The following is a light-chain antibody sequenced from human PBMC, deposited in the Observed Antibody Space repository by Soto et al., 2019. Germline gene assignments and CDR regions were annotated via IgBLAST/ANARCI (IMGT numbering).Light chain of an antibody. Sequence: ENLLTQSPGTLSLSPGDRATLFGRARQSLTNPYIAWYQQKPGQAPRLLIYGASSRTTGIPDRFSGSGSGTDFTLTISRLEPEDFAVYYCQQYDTSPPLTFGGGTKVDIK. CDR3: QQYDTSPPLT. J-gene: IGKJ4*01. CDR1: QSLTNPY. CDR2: GAS. V-gene: IGKV3-20*01.